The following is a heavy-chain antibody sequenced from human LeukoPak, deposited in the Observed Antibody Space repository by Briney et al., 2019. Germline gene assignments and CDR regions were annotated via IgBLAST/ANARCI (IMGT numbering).Heavy chain of an antibody. CDR3: ARASDTYYYDSSGSPHFDY. J-gene: IGHJ4*02. CDR2: ISSSGSTI. D-gene: IGHD3-22*01. CDR1: GFAFSSYE. V-gene: IGHV3-48*03. Sequence: GGSLRLSCAASGFAFSSYEMNWVRQAPGKGLEWVSYISSSGSTIYYADSVKGRFTISRDYAKNSLYLQMNSLRAEDTAVYYCARASDTYYYDSSGSPHFDYWGQGTLVTVSS.